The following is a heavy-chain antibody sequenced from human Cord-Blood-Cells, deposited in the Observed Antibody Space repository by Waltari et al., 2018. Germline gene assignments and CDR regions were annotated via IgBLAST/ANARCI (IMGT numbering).Heavy chain of an antibody. CDR3: ASYYGSGSYWDY. CDR2: INHSGRT. J-gene: IGHJ4*02. V-gene: IGHV4-34*01. Sequence: QVQLQQWGAGLLKPSETLSLTCAVYGGSFSGYYWSWIRQPPGKGLEWIGEINHSGRTNYTPSLKSRVTISVDTSKNQFSLKLSSVTAADTAVYYCASYYGSGSYWDYWGQGTLVTVSS. CDR1: GGSFSGYY. D-gene: IGHD3-10*01.